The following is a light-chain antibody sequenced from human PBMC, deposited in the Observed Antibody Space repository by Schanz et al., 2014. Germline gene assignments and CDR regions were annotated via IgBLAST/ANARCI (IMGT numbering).Light chain of an antibody. CDR3: QQYNEWPRT. CDR1: QSVSSN. J-gene: IGKJ1*01. Sequence: EIVMTQSPATLSVSPGERATLSCRASQSVSSNLAWYQHKPGQAPRLLICGASTRATGIPARFSGSGSGTEFTLTISSLQSEDFAMYYCQQYNEWPRTFGQGTRVEIK. CDR2: GAS. V-gene: IGKV3-15*01.